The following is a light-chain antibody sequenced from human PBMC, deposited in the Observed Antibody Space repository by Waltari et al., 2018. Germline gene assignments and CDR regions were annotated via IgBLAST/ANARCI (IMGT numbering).Light chain of an antibody. V-gene: IGKV1-5*03. CDR2: EVS. CDR3: QQYDNEWS. Sequence: DIQMTQSPSILSASVGDRVTITCRASQNIGRWLAWYQQKPGKAPKVLIYEVSSLQSGAPSRFSGGGSGTEFILTITSLQPDDIATYYCQQYDNEWSFGQGTKVEI. CDR1: QNIGRW. J-gene: IGKJ1*01.